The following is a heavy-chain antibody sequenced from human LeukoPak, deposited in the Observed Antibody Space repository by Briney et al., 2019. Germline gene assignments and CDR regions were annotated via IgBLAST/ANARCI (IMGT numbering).Heavy chain of an antibody. CDR2: LKQDGSEK. J-gene: IGHJ4*02. CDR1: GFTFSTYW. Sequence: GGSLRLSCAASGFTFSTYWMSWVRQAPGKGLEWVANLKQDGSEKYYVDSVKGRFTISRDNAENSLYLQMNSLRAEDTAVYYCARDKVVGATKFDYWGQGTLVTVSS. D-gene: IGHD1-26*01. CDR3: ARDKVVGATKFDY. V-gene: IGHV3-7*01.